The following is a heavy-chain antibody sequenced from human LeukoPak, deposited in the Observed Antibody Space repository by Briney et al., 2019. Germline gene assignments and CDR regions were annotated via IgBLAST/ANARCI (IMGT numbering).Heavy chain of an antibody. J-gene: IGHJ4*02. V-gene: IGHV4-34*01. CDR1: GGSFSGYY. CDR3: ARVPLDY. CDR2: INNSGST. Sequence: SETLSLTCAVYGGSFSGYYWSWIRQPPGKGLEWIGEINNSGSTNYNPSLKSRVTISVDTSKNQFSLKLSSVTAADTAVYYCARVPLDYWGQGTLVTVSS.